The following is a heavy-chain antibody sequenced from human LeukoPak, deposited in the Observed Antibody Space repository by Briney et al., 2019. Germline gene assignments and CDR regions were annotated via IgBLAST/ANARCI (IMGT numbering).Heavy chain of an antibody. V-gene: IGHV4-39*01. J-gene: IGHJ6*03. CDR3: AADYYYHYMDV. CDR1: GGSISSSSYY. CDR2: IYYSGST. Sequence: SETLSLTCTVSGGSISSSSYYWGWIRQPPGKGLEWIGSIYYSGSTYYNPSLKSRVTISVDTSKNQFSLKLSSVTAADTAVYYCAADYYYHYMDVWGKGTTVTVSS.